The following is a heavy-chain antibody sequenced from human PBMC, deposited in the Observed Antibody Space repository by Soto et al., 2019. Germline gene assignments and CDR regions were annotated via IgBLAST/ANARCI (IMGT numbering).Heavy chain of an antibody. J-gene: IGHJ4*02. CDR3: ARDLGGYDIDY. V-gene: IGHV4-39*07. D-gene: IGHD5-12*01. CDR1: GGSISSSSYY. CDR2: IYYSGST. Sequence: SETLSLTCTVSGGSISSSSYYWGWIRQPPGKGLEWIGSIYYSGSTYYNPSLKSRVTISVDTSKNQFSLKLSSVTAADTAVYYCARDLGGYDIDYWGQGTLVTVSS.